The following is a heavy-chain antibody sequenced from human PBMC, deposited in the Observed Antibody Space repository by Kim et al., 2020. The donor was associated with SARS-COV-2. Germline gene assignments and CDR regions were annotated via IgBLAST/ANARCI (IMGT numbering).Heavy chain of an antibody. CDR1: ETTFSTFA. CDR2: IIPILDIT. V-gene: IGHV1-69*04. J-gene: IGHJ1*01. D-gene: IGHD6-13*01. Sequence: SVKVSCKTSETTFSTFAINWVRQAPGQGLEWMGRIIPILDITNYAQNFQDRVTITADESTTTAYMELRGLTSQDTAIYFCARGGIAAACSPEHFQHWG. CDR3: ARGGIAAACSPEHFQH.